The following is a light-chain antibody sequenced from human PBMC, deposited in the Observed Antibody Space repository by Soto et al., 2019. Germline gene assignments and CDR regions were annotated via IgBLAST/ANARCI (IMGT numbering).Light chain of an antibody. CDR2: GAS. J-gene: IGKJ5*01. CDR1: QSVSSY. CDR3: QQYGSSGIT. Sequence: EMGLTQAPALLYLSQGERATLSCRASQSVSSYLAWYQQKAGQAPRLLIYGASTRATGIPARFSGSGSGTEFTLTISRLDPEDFAVYYCQQYGSSGITFGQGTRLEI. V-gene: IGKV3-20*01.